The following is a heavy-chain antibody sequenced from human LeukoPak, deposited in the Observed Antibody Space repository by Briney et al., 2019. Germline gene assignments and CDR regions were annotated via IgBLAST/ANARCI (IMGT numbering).Heavy chain of an antibody. D-gene: IGHD4-17*01. CDR2: ICYSGST. CDR1: GGSISSGDYY. J-gene: IGHJ4*02. V-gene: IGHV4-30-4*01. CDR3: ARVFTGDLYFDY. Sequence: SETLSLTCTVSGGSISSGDYYWSWIRQPPGKGLEWIGYICYSGSTYYNPSLKSRVTISVDTSKNQFSLKLSSVTAADTAVYYCARVFTGDLYFDYWGQGTLVTVSS.